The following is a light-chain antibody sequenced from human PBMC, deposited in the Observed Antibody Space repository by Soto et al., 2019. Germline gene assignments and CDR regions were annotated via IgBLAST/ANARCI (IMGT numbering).Light chain of an antibody. CDR2: GAS. Sequence: EIVLTQSPGTLSLSPGERATLSCRASQSVSSSLLAWYQQKPGQAPRLLIYGASSRANGIPYRFSGSGSGTDFTLTISRLEPEDCAVYFCQQYDSSPLIFGGGTKVEIK. CDR3: QQYDSSPLI. J-gene: IGKJ4*01. CDR1: QSVSSSL. V-gene: IGKV3-20*01.